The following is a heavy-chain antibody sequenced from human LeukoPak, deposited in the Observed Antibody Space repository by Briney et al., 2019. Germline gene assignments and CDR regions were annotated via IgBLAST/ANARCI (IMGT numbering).Heavy chain of an antibody. V-gene: IGHV4-30-2*01. Sequence: SQTLSLTCAVSGGSISSGGYSWSWIRQPPGKGLEWIGYIYHSWSTYYNPSLKSLVTISVDRSKNQFSLKLSSVTAADTAVYYCAREVPLVRGWYFDLWGRGTLVTVSS. CDR1: GGSISSGGYS. D-gene: IGHD6-6*01. CDR3: AREVPLVRGWYFDL. CDR2: IYHSWST. J-gene: IGHJ2*01.